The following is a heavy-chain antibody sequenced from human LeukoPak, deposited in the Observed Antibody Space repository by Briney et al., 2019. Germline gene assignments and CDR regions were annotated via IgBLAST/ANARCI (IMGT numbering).Heavy chain of an antibody. CDR3: ASTFIEYSSSLTPGGWFDP. J-gene: IGHJ5*02. D-gene: IGHD6-6*01. CDR1: GGSISSGSYY. Sequence: PSETLSLTCTVSGGSISSGSYYWSWIRQPAGKGLEWIERIYTSGSTNYNPSLKSRVTISVDTSKNQFSLKLSSVTAADTAVYYCASTFIEYSSSLTPGGWFDPWGQGTLVTVSS. V-gene: IGHV4-61*02. CDR2: IYTSGST.